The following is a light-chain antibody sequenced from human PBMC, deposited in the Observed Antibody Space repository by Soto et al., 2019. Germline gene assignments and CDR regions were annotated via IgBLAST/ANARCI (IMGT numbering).Light chain of an antibody. CDR1: QSIFSPY. Sequence: IVLTQSPATLSLSPGEGATLSCRASQSIFSPYLAWYQQIPGQAPRLLIYSTSTRATGVPDRFSGSGSGTDFTLTIRRLEPGDFAVYYCQHFGNSQYTFGQGTKLEIQ. V-gene: IGKV3-20*01. CDR2: STS. CDR3: QHFGNSQYT. J-gene: IGKJ2*01.